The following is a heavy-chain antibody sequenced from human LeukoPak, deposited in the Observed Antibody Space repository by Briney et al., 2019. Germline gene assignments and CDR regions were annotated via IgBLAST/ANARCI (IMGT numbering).Heavy chain of an antibody. V-gene: IGHV3-48*04. CDR1: GFTLSSYS. CDR2: ISSSSSTI. J-gene: IGHJ4*02. D-gene: IGHD2-21*01. CDR3: ARDIPPPGDAKFDC. Sequence: PGGSLRLSCAASGFTLSSYSMNWVRQAPGKGLEWVSYISSSSSTIYYADSVKGRFTISRDNAKNSLYLQMNSLRAEDTAVYNCARDIPPPGDAKFDCWGQGALVTVSS.